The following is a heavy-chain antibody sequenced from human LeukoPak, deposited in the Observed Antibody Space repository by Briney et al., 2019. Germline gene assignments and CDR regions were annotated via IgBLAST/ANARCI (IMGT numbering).Heavy chain of an antibody. D-gene: IGHD3-9*01. Sequence: ASVKVSCKASGYTFTSYDINWVRQATGQGLEWMGWMNPNSGNTGYAQKFQGRVTMTRNTSISTAYMELSSLRSEDTAVYYCARGADLLRYFDWSPNWFDPWGQGTLVTVSS. J-gene: IGHJ5*02. V-gene: IGHV1-8*01. CDR3: ARGADLLRYFDWSPNWFDP. CDR2: MNPNSGNT. CDR1: GYTFTSYD.